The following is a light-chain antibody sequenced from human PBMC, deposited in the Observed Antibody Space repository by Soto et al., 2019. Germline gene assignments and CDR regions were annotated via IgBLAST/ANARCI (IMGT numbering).Light chain of an antibody. CDR2: KAS. V-gene: IGKV1-5*03. J-gene: IGKJ1*01. CDR3: QQYNDNWT. CDR1: KSISSW. Sequence: DIQMTQSPSTLSASVGDRVTITCRASKSISSWLAWYQQKPGQAPKLLIYKASTLQSGVPSRFSGSVSGTEFTIAIRSRQPDYSATYYCQQYNDNWTFGQGTKVEIK.